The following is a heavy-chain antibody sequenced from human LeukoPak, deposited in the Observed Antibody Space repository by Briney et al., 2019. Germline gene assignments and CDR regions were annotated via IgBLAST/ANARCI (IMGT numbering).Heavy chain of an antibody. CDR2: IYYSGST. Sequence: SETLSLTCTVSGGSISSYYWSWIRQPPGKGLEWIGYIYYSGSTNYNPSLKSRVTISVDTSKNQFSLKLSSVTAADTAVYYCAREATTTIFGVVIHDAFDIWGQGTMVTVSS. CDR1: GGSISSYY. D-gene: IGHD3-3*01. CDR3: AREATTTIFGVVIHDAFDI. V-gene: IGHV4-59*01. J-gene: IGHJ3*02.